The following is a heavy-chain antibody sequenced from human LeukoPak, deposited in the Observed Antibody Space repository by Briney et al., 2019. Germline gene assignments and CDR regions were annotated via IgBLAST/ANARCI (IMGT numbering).Heavy chain of an antibody. V-gene: IGHV3-48*03. J-gene: IGHJ3*02. CDR2: ISSSGSTK. CDR3: ANDGAYYDSNTDAFDI. D-gene: IGHD3-22*01. CDR1: GFTFSSYE. Sequence: GGSLRLSCAASGFTFSSYEMNWVRQAPGKGLEWVSYISSSGSTKYYADSVKGRFTISRDNAKNSLYLQMNSLRAEDTAVYYCANDGAYYDSNTDAFDIWGQGTMVTVSS.